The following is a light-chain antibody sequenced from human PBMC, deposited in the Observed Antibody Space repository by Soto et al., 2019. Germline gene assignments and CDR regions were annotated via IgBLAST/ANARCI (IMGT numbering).Light chain of an antibody. J-gene: IGLJ1*01. CDR3: SSSSTTSTLV. V-gene: IGLV2-14*03. Sequence: QSLLTQPASVSGSPGQSITISCTGTSSDVGGENHVSWYQQHPGRAPKLMIYDVSNRPSGVSNRFSGSKSGNTASLTISGLQAEDEADYYCSSSSTTSTLVFGSGTKVTVL. CDR1: SSDVGGENH. CDR2: DVS.